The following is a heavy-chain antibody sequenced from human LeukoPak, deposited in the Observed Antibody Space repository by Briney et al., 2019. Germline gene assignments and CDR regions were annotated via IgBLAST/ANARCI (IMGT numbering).Heavy chain of an antibody. CDR2: IYPGHSDP. D-gene: IGHD5-18*01. V-gene: IGHV5-51*01. CDR1: XX. Sequence: XXIGGVRQMPGKGVEGMGIIYPGHSDPRYSPSFHGQVTISADKSISTAYLQWSSLKASDTAMYYCARHPGGYSYGQFDYWGQGTLVTVSS. J-gene: IGHJ4*02. CDR3: ARHPGGYSYGQFDY.